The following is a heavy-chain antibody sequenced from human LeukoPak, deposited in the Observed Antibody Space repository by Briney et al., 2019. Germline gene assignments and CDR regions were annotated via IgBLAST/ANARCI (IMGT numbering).Heavy chain of an antibody. CDR2: IGTAGDT. D-gene: IGHD3-16*01. CDR1: GFTFSSYD. CDR3: ARQSWVGAFDI. J-gene: IGHJ3*02. Sequence: HAGGSLRLSCAASGFTFSSYDMHWVRQATGKGLEWVSAIGTAGDTYYPGSVKGRFTISRENAKNSLYLQMNSLRAGDTAVYYCARQSWVGAFDIWGQGTMVTVSS. V-gene: IGHV3-13*04.